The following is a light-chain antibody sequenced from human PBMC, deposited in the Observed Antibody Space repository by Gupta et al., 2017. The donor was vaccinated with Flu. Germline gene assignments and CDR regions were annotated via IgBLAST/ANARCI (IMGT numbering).Light chain of an antibody. CDR1: SGHSSYA. J-gene: IGLJ3*02. CDR2: VISDGRH. V-gene: IGLV4-69*01. CDR3: QTWGTDIGV. Sequence: QLVLTQSPSASASLGASVKLTCTLSSGHSSYAIAWHQQQPEKAPRYLMKVISDGRHSKGDGIPDRFSGSSSGAERYLTISSLQSEDEADYYCQTWGTDIGVFGGGTKLTVL.